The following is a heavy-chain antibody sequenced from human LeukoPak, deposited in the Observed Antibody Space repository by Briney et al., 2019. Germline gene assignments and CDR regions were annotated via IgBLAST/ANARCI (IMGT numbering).Heavy chain of an antibody. CDR1: CGSISSYY. Sequence: SETLSLTCTVSCGSISSYYWSWIRQPPGKGLEWIGYIYYSGSTNYNPSLKSRVTISVDTSKNQFSLNLSSVTAADTAVYYCARGVREKNRGFLLYYYYYYMDVWGKGTTVAISS. CDR2: IYYSGST. D-gene: IGHD3-10*01. V-gene: IGHV4-59*01. J-gene: IGHJ6*03. CDR3: ARGVREKNRGFLLYYYYYYMDV.